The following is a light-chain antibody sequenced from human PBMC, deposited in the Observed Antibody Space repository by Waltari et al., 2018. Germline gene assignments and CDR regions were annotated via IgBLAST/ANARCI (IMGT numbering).Light chain of an antibody. CDR1: QGISTW. Sequence: DIQMTQSPSSVSASVGDRVTIACRASQGISTWLAWYQQKPGKATNLLIYAASTLQTGVPSRFSGSGSGTDFTLTISSLQPEDFATYYCQQASSFSITFGQGTRLEIK. CDR2: AAS. V-gene: IGKV1-12*01. CDR3: QQASSFSIT. J-gene: IGKJ5*01.